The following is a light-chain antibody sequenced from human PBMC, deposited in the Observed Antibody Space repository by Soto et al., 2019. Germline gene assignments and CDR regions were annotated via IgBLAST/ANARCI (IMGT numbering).Light chain of an antibody. CDR2: DAS. V-gene: IGKV1-33*01. Sequence: DIQMTQSPSSLSASVGDRVTIACQSSHDVSRNLNWFQQKPGEAPKLLIYDASNLERGVPSRFSASGSRTDFTFTISSLQPADVATYYCQQYNSMLSFGGGTEIELK. J-gene: IGKJ4*01. CDR3: QQYNSMLS. CDR1: HDVSRN.